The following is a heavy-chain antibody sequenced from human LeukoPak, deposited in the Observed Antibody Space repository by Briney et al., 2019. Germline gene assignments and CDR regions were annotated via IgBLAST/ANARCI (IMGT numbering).Heavy chain of an antibody. CDR3: ARRRIAVAGTPAFDY. CDR2: INHSGST. J-gene: IGHJ4*02. D-gene: IGHD6-19*01. V-gene: IGHV4-34*01. Sequence: PSETLSLTCAVYGGSFSGYYWSWIRQPPGKGLEWIGVINHSGSTNYNPSLKSRVTISVDTSKNQFSLKLSSVTAADTAVYYCARRRIAVAGTPAFDYWGQGTLVTVSS. CDR1: GGSFSGYY.